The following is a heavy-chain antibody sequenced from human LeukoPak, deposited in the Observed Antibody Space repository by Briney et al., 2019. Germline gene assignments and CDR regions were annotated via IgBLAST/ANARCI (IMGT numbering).Heavy chain of an antibody. Sequence: GESLKISCKGSGYSFTSSWIGWVRQMPGKGLEWMGIIYPGDSDTRYRPSFQGQVTISADKSITTAYLQWSSLNTSDTAMYYCARYTDHYYFDYWGQGTLVSVSS. CDR2: IYPGDSDT. CDR3: ARYTDHYYFDY. D-gene: IGHD1-1*01. V-gene: IGHV5-51*01. CDR1: GYSFTSSW. J-gene: IGHJ4*02.